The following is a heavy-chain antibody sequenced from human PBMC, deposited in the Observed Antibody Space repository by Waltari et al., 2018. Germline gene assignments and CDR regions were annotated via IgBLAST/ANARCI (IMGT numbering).Heavy chain of an antibody. CDR1: GFTVSSNY. V-gene: IGHV3-53*01. CDR2: IYSGGST. CDR3: ARELLGDYRKRSYYYYGMDV. D-gene: IGHD4-17*01. J-gene: IGHJ6*02. Sequence: EVQLVESGGGLIQPGGSLRLSCAASGFTVSSNYMSWVRQAPGKGLEWVSVIYSGGSTYYADSVKGRFTISRDNSKNTLYLQMNSLRAEDTAVYYCARELLGDYRKRSYYYYGMDVWGQGTTVTVSS.